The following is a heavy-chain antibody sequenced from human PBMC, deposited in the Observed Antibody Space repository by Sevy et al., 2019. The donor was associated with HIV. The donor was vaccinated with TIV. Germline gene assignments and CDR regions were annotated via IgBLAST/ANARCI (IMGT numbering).Heavy chain of an antibody. J-gene: IGHJ6*02. V-gene: IGHV3-9*01. CDR1: GFTFDDYT. D-gene: IGHD3-22*01. CDR3: AKVPQPRYYYDTIGYLGDGMDV. CDR2: ISWNSATM. Sequence: SLRLSWAASGFTFDDYTMHWVRQAPGKGLEWVSGISWNSATMVYADSVKGRFTISRDNAKNSLYMQMNSPRAEDTALYYCAKVPQPRYYYDTIGYLGDGMDVWGQGTTVTVSS.